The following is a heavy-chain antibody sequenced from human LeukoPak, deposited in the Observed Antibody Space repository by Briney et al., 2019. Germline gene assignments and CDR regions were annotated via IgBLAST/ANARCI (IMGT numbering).Heavy chain of an antibody. J-gene: IGHJ4*02. CDR3: AGREYYGSGSYYW. CDR1: GFTFSSYS. Sequence: PGGSLRLSCAASGFTFSSYSMNWVRQAPGKGLEWVSYISSSSSTIYYAASVKGRFTISRDNAKNSLYLQMNSLRAEDTAVYYCAGREYYGSGSYYWWGQGTLVTVSS. D-gene: IGHD3-10*01. CDR2: ISSSSSTI. V-gene: IGHV3-48*04.